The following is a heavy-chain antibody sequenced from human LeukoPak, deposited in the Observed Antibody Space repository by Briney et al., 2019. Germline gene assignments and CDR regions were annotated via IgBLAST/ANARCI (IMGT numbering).Heavy chain of an antibody. CDR2: IYSGGST. J-gene: IGHJ4*02. Sequence: PGRSLRLSCAASGFTFNSYGIHWVRQAPGKGLEWVSVIYSGGSTYYADSVKGRFTISRDNSKNTLYLQMNSLRAEDTAVYYCARASSSSWYTGYYFDYWGQGTLVTVSS. CDR1: GFTFNSYG. CDR3: ARASSSSWYTGYYFDY. V-gene: IGHV3-53*01. D-gene: IGHD6-13*01.